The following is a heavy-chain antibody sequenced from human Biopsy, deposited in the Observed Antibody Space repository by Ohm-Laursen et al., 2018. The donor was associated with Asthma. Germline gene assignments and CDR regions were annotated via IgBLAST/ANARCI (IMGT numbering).Heavy chain of an antibody. J-gene: IGHJ4*02. CDR3: ARGDSSGWSHYYFDY. Sequence: SLRLSCAASGFSVSNNYMSWVRQAPGKGLEWFSVIYSGGTTYYADSVRGRFTISRDFYKNTLYLQMDSLRAEDTAVYYCARGDSSGWSHYYFDYWGQGTLVTVSS. V-gene: IGHV3-53*01. D-gene: IGHD6-19*01. CDR1: GFSVSNNY. CDR2: IYSGGTT.